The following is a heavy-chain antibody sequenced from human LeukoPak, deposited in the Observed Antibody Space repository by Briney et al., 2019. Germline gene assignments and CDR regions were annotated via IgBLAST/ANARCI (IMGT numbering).Heavy chain of an antibody. CDR1: GYTFTRYY. Sequence: PVASVKVSCKASGYTFTRYYMHWVRQAPGQGLEWMGIINPNGGSTSYAQKFQGRVSMTTDTSTSTVNMELSSLGSEDTAVYYCVREAKAYSGYDPPWGQGTLVTVSS. V-gene: IGHV1-46*01. CDR3: VREAKAYSGYDPP. D-gene: IGHD5-12*01. J-gene: IGHJ5*02. CDR2: INPNGGST.